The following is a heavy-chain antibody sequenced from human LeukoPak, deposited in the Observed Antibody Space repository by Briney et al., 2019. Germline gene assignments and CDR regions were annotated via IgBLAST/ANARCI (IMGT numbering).Heavy chain of an antibody. CDR2: IYYSGST. V-gene: IGHV4-59*01. Sequence: SETLSLTCTVSGGSTSSYYWSWIRQPPGKGLEWIGYIYYSGSTNYNPSLKSRVTISVDTSKNQFSLKLSSVTAADTAVYYCARAGTTVYYFDYWGQGTLVTVSS. J-gene: IGHJ4*02. D-gene: IGHD4-11*01. CDR1: GGSTSSYY. CDR3: ARAGTTVYYFDY.